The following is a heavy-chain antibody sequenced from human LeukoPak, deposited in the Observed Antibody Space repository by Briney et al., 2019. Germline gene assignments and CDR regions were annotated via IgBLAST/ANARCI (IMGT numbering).Heavy chain of an antibody. V-gene: IGHV4-34*01. D-gene: IGHD3-16*02. J-gene: IGHJ4*02. CDR1: GGSFSGYY. CDR2: IDHSGST. Sequence: PSETLSLTCAVYGGSFSGYYWSWIRQPPGKGLEWIGEIDHSGSTNYNPSLKSRVTISVDTSKNQFSLKLSSVTAADTAVYYCARGARWGSYRLSFDYWGQGNLVIVSS. CDR3: ARGARWGSYRLSFDY.